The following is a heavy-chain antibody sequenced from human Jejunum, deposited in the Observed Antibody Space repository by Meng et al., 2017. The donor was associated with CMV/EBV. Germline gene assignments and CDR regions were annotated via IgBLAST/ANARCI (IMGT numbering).Heavy chain of an antibody. CDR2: VYPGDHDI. J-gene: IGHJ3*02. CDR3: AREFYDSGGYAHNTFDI. D-gene: IGHD3-22*01. Sequence: FTNYWIGWVSQRPGKGLEWMGIVYPGDHDIRYSPSFRGQVTISADKSISTAYLQWNSLKTSDTAMYFCAREFYDSGGYAHNTFDIWGQGTMVTVSS. CDR1: FTNYW. V-gene: IGHV5-51*01.